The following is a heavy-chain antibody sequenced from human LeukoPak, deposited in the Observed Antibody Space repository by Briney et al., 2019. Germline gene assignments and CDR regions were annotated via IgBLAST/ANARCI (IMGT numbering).Heavy chain of an antibody. Sequence: SETLSLTCAVSGGSISSGGYSWSWIRQPPGKGLEWIGYIYHSGSTYYNPSLKSRVTISVDRSKNQFSLKLSSVTAADTAVYYCARVYDSSGYYYDYWGQGTLVTVSS. CDR2: IYHSGST. CDR1: GGSISSGGYS. J-gene: IGHJ4*02. V-gene: IGHV4-30-2*01. CDR3: ARVYDSSGYYYDY. D-gene: IGHD3-22*01.